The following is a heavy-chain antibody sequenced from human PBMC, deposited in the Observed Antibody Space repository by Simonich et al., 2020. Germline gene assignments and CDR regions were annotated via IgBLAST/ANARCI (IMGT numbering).Heavy chain of an antibody. CDR3: ARHDRWLQFYFDY. Sequence: QVQLQESGPGLVKPSETLSLTCTVSGGSISSYYWSWIRQPPGKGLEWIGYIYYSRSTNYNPSLKSRVTISVDTSKNQVSLKLSSVTAADTAVYYCARHDRWLQFYFDYWGQGTLVTVSS. V-gene: IGHV4-59*08. D-gene: IGHD5-12*01. CDR1: GGSISSYY. J-gene: IGHJ4*02. CDR2: IYYSRST.